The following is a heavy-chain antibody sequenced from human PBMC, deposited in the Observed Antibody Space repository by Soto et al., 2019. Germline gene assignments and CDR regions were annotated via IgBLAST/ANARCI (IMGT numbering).Heavy chain of an antibody. CDR3: ARHEQYFYSYYGMDV. V-gene: IGHV5-51*01. J-gene: IGHJ6*02. CDR1: GYSFTTYW. Sequence: VGSVKISCNTSGYSFTTYWIAWGRQMPGKGLEWVGIIYPGGGSENRYNPSFQGRVTISADRSTATAYLEWHSLRASDTATYYCARHEQYFYSYYGMDVWGQGTTVTVS. CDR2: IYPGGGSEN.